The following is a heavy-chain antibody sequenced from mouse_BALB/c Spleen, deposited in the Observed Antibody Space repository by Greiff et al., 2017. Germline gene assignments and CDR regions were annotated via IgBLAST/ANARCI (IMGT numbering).Heavy chain of an antibody. CDR1: GYTFTNYW. J-gene: IGHJ4*01. V-gene: IGHV1-63*02. CDR3: ARGGYRYEGDYAMDY. CDR2: IYPGGGYT. Sequence: QAQLKQSGAELVRPGTSVKISCKASGYTFTNYWLGWVKQRPGHGLEWIGDIYPGGGYTNYNEKFKGKATLTADTSSSTAYMQLSSLTSEDSAVYFCARGGYRYEGDYAMDYWGQGTSVTVSS. D-gene: IGHD2-14*01.